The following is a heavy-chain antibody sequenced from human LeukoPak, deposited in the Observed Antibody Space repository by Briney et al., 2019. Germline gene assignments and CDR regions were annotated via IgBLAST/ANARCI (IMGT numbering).Heavy chain of an antibody. D-gene: IGHD6-6*01. CDR1: GFTFDDYA. Sequence: PGGSLRLSCAASGFTFDDYAMHWVRQAPGKGLEWVSSISWNSAGIGYADSVKGRFTISRDNAKNSLYLQMNSLRAEDTAVYYCAREGSSGAFDIWGQGTMVTVSS. CDR2: ISWNSAGI. V-gene: IGHV3-9*01. CDR3: AREGSSGAFDI. J-gene: IGHJ3*02.